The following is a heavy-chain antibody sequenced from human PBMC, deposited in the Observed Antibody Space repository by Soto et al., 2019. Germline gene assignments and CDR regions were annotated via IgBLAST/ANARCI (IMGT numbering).Heavy chain of an antibody. V-gene: IGHV1-69*13. D-gene: IGHD2-15*01. CDR3: ARAFSGWFHFDY. CDR1: GGTFSSYA. CDR2: IIPIFGTA. J-gene: IGHJ4*02. Sequence: SVRVCCKASGGTFSSYAISWVRQAPGQGLEWMGGIIPIFGTANYAQKFQGRVTITADESTSTAYMELSSLRSEDTAVYYCARAFSGWFHFDYWGQGTLVTVSS.